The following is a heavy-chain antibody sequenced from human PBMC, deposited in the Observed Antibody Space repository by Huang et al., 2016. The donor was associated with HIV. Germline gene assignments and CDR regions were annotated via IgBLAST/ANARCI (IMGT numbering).Heavy chain of an antibody. CDR2: FFYDGNT. Sequence: QLQLQESGPGLVKPSETLSLTCTVSDGSISSSSYYWGWIRQPPGKGLQWIATFFYDGNTYSHPALKSRVTISVDTSKNQFSLNLSSVTAADTAVYYCAAMVRGVISYFDYWGQGTLVTVSS. CDR3: AAMVRGVISYFDY. V-gene: IGHV4-39*01. J-gene: IGHJ4*02. CDR1: DGSISSSSYY. D-gene: IGHD3-10*01.